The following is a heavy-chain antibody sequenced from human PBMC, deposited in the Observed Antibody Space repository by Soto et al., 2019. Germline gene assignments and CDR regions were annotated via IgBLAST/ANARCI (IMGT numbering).Heavy chain of an antibody. D-gene: IGHD3-3*01. CDR1: GFTFSSYA. CDR2: ISYDGSNK. Sequence: GGSLRLSCAASGFTFSSYAMHWVRQAPGKGLEWVAVISYDGSNKYYADSVKGRFTISRDNSKNTLYLQMNSLRAEDTAVYYCAKDGLAYYDFWSGLFARAYFDYWGQGTLVTVSS. V-gene: IGHV3-30-3*01. J-gene: IGHJ4*02. CDR3: AKDGLAYYDFWSGLFARAYFDY.